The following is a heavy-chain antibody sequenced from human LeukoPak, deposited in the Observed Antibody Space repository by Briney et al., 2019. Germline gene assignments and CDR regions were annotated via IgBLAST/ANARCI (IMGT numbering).Heavy chain of an antibody. CDR1: GVSIGKTRYS. Sequence: SETLSLTCTVSGVSIGKTRYSWGWIRQPPGKGLEWIGNIYYSGTTYYNPSLKSRVTISVDTSKNQFSLTLNSVTAADTAVYFCARFKQLGRSFDSWGLGSLVTVSS. V-gene: IGHV4-39*07. CDR2: IYYSGTT. D-gene: IGHD1-1*01. J-gene: IGHJ4*02. CDR3: ARFKQLGRSFDS.